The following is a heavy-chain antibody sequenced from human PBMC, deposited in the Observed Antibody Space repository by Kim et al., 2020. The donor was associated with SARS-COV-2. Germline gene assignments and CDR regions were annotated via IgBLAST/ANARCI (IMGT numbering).Heavy chain of an antibody. CDR1: GGTFSSYA. CDR3: ASPPPNWELGFDP. J-gene: IGHJ5*02. V-gene: IGHV1-69*13. CDR2: IIPIFGTA. D-gene: IGHD1-1*01. Sequence: SVKVSCKASGGTFSSYAISWVRQAPGQGLEWMGGIIPIFGTANYAQKFQGRVTITADESTSTAYMELSSLRSEDTAVYYCASPPPNWELGFDPWGQGTLVTVSS.